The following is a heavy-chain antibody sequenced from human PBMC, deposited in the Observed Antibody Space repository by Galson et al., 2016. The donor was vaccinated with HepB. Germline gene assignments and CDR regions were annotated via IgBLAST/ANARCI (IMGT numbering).Heavy chain of an antibody. D-gene: IGHD3-22*01. CDR3: ARLRRDSGGYYGYYYYYGMDV. J-gene: IGHJ6*02. CDR2: TNPNTGDV. CDR1: GYTFTSYT. V-gene: IGHV1-8*01. Sequence: SVKVSCKASGYTFTSYTINWVRQATGQGLEWMGWTNPNTGDVGYAHKFQGRVTMTTNTSISTAYMELSSLRSEDTAVYYCARLRRDSGGYYGYYYYYGMDVWGQGTAVTVS.